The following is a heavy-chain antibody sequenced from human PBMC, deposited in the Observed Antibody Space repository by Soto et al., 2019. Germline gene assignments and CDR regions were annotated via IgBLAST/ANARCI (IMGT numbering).Heavy chain of an antibody. Sequence: GGSLRLSCAASGFTFSSYAMSWVRQAPGKGLEWVSAISGSGGSTYYADSVKGRFTISRDNSKNTLYLQMNSLRAEDTAVYYCAKVREDFWSGSGYYYYYYMDVWGKGTTVTVSS. CDR2: ISGSGGST. CDR1: GFTFSSYA. D-gene: IGHD3-3*01. J-gene: IGHJ6*03. CDR3: AKVREDFWSGSGYYYYYYMDV. V-gene: IGHV3-23*01.